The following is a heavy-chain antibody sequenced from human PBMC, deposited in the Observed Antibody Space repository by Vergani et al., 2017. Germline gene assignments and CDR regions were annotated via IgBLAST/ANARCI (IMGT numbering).Heavy chain of an antibody. CDR2: VDPENGET. CDR1: GYTFPDHY. CDR3: ATPHRGTTAEREA. J-gene: IGHJ6*02. D-gene: IGHD4-17*01. V-gene: IGHV1-69-2*01. Sequence: EVQLVQSGAEVKKPGATMKISCKVSGYTFPDHYMHWVKQAPGQGLEWMGLVDPENGETKYAEKFKGRVTIAGDTSTDTAHWEWSSLRSEDTAVYYCATPHRGTTAEREAWGQGTTVIVS.